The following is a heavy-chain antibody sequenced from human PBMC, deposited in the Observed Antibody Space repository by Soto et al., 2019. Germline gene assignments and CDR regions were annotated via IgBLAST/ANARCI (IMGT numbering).Heavy chain of an antibody. V-gene: IGHV1-3*01. CDR1: GYTFTSYA. CDR2: INAGNGNT. Sequence: ASVKVSCKASGYTFTSYAMHWVRQAPGQRLEWMGWINAGNGNTKYSQKFQGRVTITRDTSASTAYMELSSLRSEDTAVYYCARGLPYCSSTSCYNYDYGMDVWGQGTTVTISS. CDR3: ARGLPYCSSTSCYNYDYGMDV. D-gene: IGHD2-2*02. J-gene: IGHJ6*02.